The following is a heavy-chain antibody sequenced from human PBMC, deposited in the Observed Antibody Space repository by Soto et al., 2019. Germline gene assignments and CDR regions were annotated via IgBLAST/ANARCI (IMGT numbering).Heavy chain of an antibody. D-gene: IGHD2-15*01. CDR1: GYTFTSYG. CDR2: ISAYNGNT. Sequence: QGQLVQSGAEVKKPGASVKVSCKASGYTFTSYGISWVLQAPGQGLEWMGWISAYNGNTNYAQKLQGRVTMTTYTSKSTAYMELRSMRSDDTAVYYCASDPKVVFHPEKDAFDSWGQGTMVTVSS. V-gene: IGHV1-18*01. CDR3: ASDPKVVFHPEKDAFDS. J-gene: IGHJ3*02.